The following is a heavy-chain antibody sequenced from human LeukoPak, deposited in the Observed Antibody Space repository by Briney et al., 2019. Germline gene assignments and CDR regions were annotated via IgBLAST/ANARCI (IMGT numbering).Heavy chain of an antibody. CDR2: IIPIFGTA. Sequence: SVKVSCKAPEGTFSSYAISWVRQAPGQGLEWMGGIIPIFGTANYAQKFQGRVTITADESTSTAYMELSSLRSEDTAVYYCARAVVPAAIRKSGGYNWFDPWGQGTLVTVSS. J-gene: IGHJ5*02. D-gene: IGHD2-2*01. V-gene: IGHV1-69*13. CDR1: EGTFSSYA. CDR3: ARAVVPAAIRKSGGYNWFDP.